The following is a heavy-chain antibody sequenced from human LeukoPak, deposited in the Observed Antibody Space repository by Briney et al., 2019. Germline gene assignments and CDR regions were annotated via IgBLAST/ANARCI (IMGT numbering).Heavy chain of an antibody. D-gene: IGHD6-19*01. J-gene: IGHJ4*02. CDR3: ARLAVAGTIDY. V-gene: IGHV4-39*01. Sequence: PSETLLLTCTVSGGSISSSSYYWGWIRQPPGKGLEWIGSIYYSGSTYYNPSLKSRVTISVDTSKNQFSLKLSSVTAADTAVYYCARLAVAGTIDYWGQGTLVTVSS. CDR1: GGSISSSSYY. CDR2: IYYSGST.